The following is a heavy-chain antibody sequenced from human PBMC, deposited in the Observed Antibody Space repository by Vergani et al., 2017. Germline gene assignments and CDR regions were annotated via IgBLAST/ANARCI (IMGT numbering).Heavy chain of an antibody. CDR3: ARSQDIRWLPPLDSSGGAFDI. V-gene: IGHV3-30*01. CDR2: ISYDGSNK. J-gene: IGHJ3*02. D-gene: IGHD4-23*01. CDR1: GFTFSSYA. Sequence: QVQLVESGGGVVQPGRSLRLSCAASGFTFSSYAMHWVRQAPGKGLEWVAVISYDGSNKYYADSVKGRFTISRDNSKNTLYLQMNSLRAEDTAVYYCARSQDIRWLPPLDSSGGAFDIWGQGTMVTVSS.